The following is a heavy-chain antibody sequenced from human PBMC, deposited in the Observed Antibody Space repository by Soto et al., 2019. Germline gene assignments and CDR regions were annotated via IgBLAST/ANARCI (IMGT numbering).Heavy chain of an antibody. J-gene: IGHJ4*02. Sequence: GGSLRLSCAASGFTVSSNYMSWVRQAPGKGLEWVSVIYSGGSTYYADSVKGRFTISRDNSKNTLYLQMNSLRAEDTAVYYCARDPGVYDIVGNWGQGTLVTVSS. D-gene: IGHD3-9*01. CDR3: ARDPGVYDIVGN. V-gene: IGHV3-66*01. CDR1: GFTVSSNY. CDR2: IYSGGST.